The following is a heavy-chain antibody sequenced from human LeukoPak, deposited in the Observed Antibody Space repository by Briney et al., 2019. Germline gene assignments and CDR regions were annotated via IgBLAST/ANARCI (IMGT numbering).Heavy chain of an antibody. D-gene: IGHD2-2*01. CDR3: AKLSGCSSTSCYSYYYYGMDV. CDR1: GFTFSSYA. V-gene: IGHV3-23*01. J-gene: IGHJ6*02. Sequence: PGGSLRLSCAASGFTFSSYAMSWVRQAPGKGLEWVSAISGSGGSTYYADSVKGRFTISTDNSKNTLYLQMNSLRAEDTAVYYCAKLSGCSSTSCYSYYYYGMDVWGQGTTVTVSS. CDR2: ISGSGGST.